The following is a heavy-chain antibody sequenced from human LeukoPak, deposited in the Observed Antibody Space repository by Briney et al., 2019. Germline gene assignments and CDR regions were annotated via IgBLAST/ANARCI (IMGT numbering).Heavy chain of an antibody. CDR1: GFTFSNAW. J-gene: IGHJ3*02. D-gene: IGHD4-17*01. V-gene: IGHV3-15*01. CDR3: TTDRAPATVTPWGDAFDI. CDR2: IKSKTDGGTT. Sequence: GGSLRLSCAASGFTFSNAWMSWVRQAPGKGLEWVGRIKSKTDGGTTDYAAPVKGRFTISRDDSKNTLYLQMNSLKTEVTAVYYCTTDRAPATVTPWGDAFDIWGQGTMVTVSS.